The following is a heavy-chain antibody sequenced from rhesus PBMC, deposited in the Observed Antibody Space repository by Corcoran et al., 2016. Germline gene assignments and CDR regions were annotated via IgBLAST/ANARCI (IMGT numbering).Heavy chain of an antibody. V-gene: IGHV4-76*01. Sequence: QVQLQESGPGLVKPSETLSLTCAVSGGSISGGYGWRWIRQPPGKGMEWIGHIFGSIGSTYYNPSLKNRVTISRDTSKNQVALKRSSVTAADTDVYYWARQRTAAAGHDYWGQGVLVTVSS. CDR2: IFGSIGST. CDR3: ARQRTAAAGHDY. J-gene: IGHJ4*01. D-gene: IGHD6-25*01. CDR1: GGSISGGYG.